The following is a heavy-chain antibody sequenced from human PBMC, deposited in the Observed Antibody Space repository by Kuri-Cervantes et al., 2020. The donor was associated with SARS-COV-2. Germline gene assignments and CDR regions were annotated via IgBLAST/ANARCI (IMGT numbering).Heavy chain of an antibody. CDR1: GFTFSNSD. CDR3: ATLFDSSGFMFDY. D-gene: IGHD3-22*01. J-gene: IGHJ4*02. CDR2: MSYDGSNI. V-gene: IGHV3-30*03. Sequence: GESLKISCAASGFTFSNSDMNWVRQAPGKGLEWVAVMSYDGSNIYYADSVKGRFTISRDNSKNTLYLQMNSLRAEDTAIYYCATLFDSSGFMFDYWGQGNLVTVSS.